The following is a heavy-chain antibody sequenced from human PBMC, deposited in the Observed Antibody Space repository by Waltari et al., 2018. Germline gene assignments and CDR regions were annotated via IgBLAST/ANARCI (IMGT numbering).Heavy chain of an antibody. CDR1: GFTFSSYV. CDR3: AKDRGSIFGVAGISDY. V-gene: IGHV3-23*03. Sequence: EVQLLESGGGLVQPGGSLRLSCAASGFTFSSYVMSWVRQAPGKGLEWVSVIYSGGGSTYYADPVNGRFTISRDKSKNTLYLQMNSLRAEDTAVYYCAKDRGSIFGVAGISDYWGRGTLVTVSS. CDR2: IYSGGGST. D-gene: IGHD3-3*01. J-gene: IGHJ4*02.